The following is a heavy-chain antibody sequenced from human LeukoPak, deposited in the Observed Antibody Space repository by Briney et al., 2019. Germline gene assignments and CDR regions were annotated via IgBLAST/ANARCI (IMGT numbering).Heavy chain of an antibody. CDR1: GYSFTSYW. D-gene: IGHD5-18*01. Sequence: GESLKISCKGSGYSFTSYWIGWVRQMPGKGLEWMGIIYPGDSDTRYSPSFQGQVTISADKSISTAYLQWSSLKASDTAMYYCARLQEYSYGTEVWYFDLWGRGTLVTVSS. CDR2: IYPGDSDT. V-gene: IGHV5-51*01. J-gene: IGHJ2*01. CDR3: ARLQEYSYGTEVWYFDL.